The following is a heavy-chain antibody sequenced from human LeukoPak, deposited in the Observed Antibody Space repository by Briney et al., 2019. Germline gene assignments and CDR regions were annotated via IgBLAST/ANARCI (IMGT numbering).Heavy chain of an antibody. Sequence: ASVRVSCKVSGYTFTELSIHWVRQAPGKGLEWMGGFDREDGETVDAQKFQGRVTMTEDTSTDTAYMELSSPRSDDTALYYCAIELVDSSDYFYAWGQGTLVTVSS. V-gene: IGHV1-24*01. CDR2: FDREDGET. CDR1: GYTFTELS. D-gene: IGHD3-22*01. J-gene: IGHJ5*02. CDR3: AIELVDSSDYFYA.